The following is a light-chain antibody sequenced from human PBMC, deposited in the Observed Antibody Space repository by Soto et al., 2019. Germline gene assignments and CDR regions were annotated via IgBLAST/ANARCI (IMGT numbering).Light chain of an antibody. CDR2: DND. CDR1: SSNIGSNY. J-gene: IGLJ2*01. CDR3: GTWDSSLRAGVV. V-gene: IGLV1-51*01. Sequence: QSALTQPPSVSAAPGQRVTISRSGSSSNIGSNYVSWYQHLPGTAPKLLIFDNDKRSSGIPDRFSGSKSGTSATLGITGLQTGDEADYYCGTWDSSLRAGVVFGGGTKVTVL.